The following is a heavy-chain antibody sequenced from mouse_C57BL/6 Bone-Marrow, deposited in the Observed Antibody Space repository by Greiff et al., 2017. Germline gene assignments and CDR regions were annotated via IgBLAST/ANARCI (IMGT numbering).Heavy chain of an antibody. CDR1: GFTFSSYG. J-gene: IGHJ4*01. CDR2: ISSGGSYT. V-gene: IGHV5-6*02. Sequence: DVKLVESGGDLVKPGGSLKLSCAASGFTFSSYGMSWVRQTPDKRLEWVATISSGGSYTYYPDSVKGRFTISRDNAKNTLYLQMSSLKSEDTAMYYCARHWQLGRDAMDYWGQGTSVTVSS. D-gene: IGHD4-1*02. CDR3: ARHWQLGRDAMDY.